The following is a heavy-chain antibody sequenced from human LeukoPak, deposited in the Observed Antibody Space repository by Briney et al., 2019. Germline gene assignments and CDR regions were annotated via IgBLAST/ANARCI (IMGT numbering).Heavy chain of an antibody. CDR1: GGSISRYY. J-gene: IGHJ3*02. CDR2: IYYSGST. Sequence: PSETLSLTCTVSGGSISRYYWSWIRQPPGKGLEWIGYIYYSGSTNYNPSLKSRVTISVDTSKNQFSLKLSSVTAADTAVYYCAREPAGAFDIWGQGTMVTVSS. V-gene: IGHV4-59*12. CDR3: AREPAGAFDI. D-gene: IGHD2-2*01.